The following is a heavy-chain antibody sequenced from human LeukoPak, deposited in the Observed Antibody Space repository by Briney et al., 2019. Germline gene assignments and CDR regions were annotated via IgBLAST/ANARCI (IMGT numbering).Heavy chain of an antibody. CDR1: GFTFSSYT. CDR2: ISYDGSNK. D-gene: IGHD7-27*01. J-gene: IGHJ4*02. V-gene: IGHV3-30-3*01. CDR3: ARASSWD. Sequence: GRSLRVSCAASGFTFSSYTMHWVRQAPGKGLEWVAIISYDGSNKYYADSVKGRFTISRDNSKNTLYLQMNSLRAEDTAVYYCARASSWDWGQGTLVTVSS.